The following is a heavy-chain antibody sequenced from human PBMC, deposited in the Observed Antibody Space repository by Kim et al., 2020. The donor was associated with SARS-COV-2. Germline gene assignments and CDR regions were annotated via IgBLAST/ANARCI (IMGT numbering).Heavy chain of an antibody. CDR2: IYYTGST. CDR1: GDFIGNSY. V-gene: IGHV4-59*01. Sequence: SETLSLTCSVSGDFIGNSYWNWIRQPPGKGLEWIGYIYYTGSTNYNPSLEGRLTILVDTSKNQFSLKLTSVSAADTAVYFCAREYDHDGSVGVAEGGYQYMSVWGKGTTVTLS. D-gene: IGHD3-22*01. CDR3: AREYDHDGSVGVAEGGYQYMSV. J-gene: IGHJ6*03.